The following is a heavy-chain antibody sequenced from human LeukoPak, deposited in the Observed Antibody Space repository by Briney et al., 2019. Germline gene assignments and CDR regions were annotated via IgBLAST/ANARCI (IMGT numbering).Heavy chain of an antibody. J-gene: IGHJ4*02. CDR1: GFTFSSYS. CDR2: IYGGGST. D-gene: IGHD3-10*01. V-gene: IGHV3-66*01. CDR3: ARDLSGGPGY. Sequence: PGGSLRLSCAASGFTFSSYSMNWVRQAPGKGLEWVSVIYGGGSTYYADSVKGRFTISRDNSKNTVYLQMNSLRAEDTAVYYCARDLSGGPGYWGQGTLVTVSS.